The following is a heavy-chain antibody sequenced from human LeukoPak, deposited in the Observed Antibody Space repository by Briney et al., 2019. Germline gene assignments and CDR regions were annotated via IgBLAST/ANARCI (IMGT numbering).Heavy chain of an antibody. Sequence: SVKVSCKASGYTFTSYAISWVRQAPGQGLEWMGGIIPIFGTANYAQKFQGRVTITADESTSTAYMELSSLRSEDTAVYYCATTRGYSPYYFDYWGQGTLVTVSS. CDR1: GYTFTSYA. J-gene: IGHJ4*02. D-gene: IGHD5-18*01. CDR2: IIPIFGTA. V-gene: IGHV1-69*13. CDR3: ATTRGYSPYYFDY.